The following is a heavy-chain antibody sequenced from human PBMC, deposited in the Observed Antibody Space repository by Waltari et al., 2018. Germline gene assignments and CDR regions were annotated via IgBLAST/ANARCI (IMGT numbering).Heavy chain of an antibody. CDR2: IYSGGST. V-gene: IGHV3-53*01. CDR1: GFTVSSNY. D-gene: IGHD5-12*01. CDR3: ARKGSGYSGYDYRPSDAFDI. J-gene: IGHJ3*02. Sequence: EVQLVESGGGLIQPGGSLRLSCAASGFTVSSNYMSWVRQAPGKGLEWVSVIYSGGSTYYADSVKGRFTISRDNSKNTLYLQMNSLRAEDTAVYYCARKGSGYSGYDYRPSDAFDIWGQGTMVTVSS.